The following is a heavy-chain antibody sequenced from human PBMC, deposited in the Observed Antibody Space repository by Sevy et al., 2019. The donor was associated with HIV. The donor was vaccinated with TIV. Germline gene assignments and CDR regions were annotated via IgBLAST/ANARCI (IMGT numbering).Heavy chain of an antibody. CDR2: ISSSGSTI. J-gene: IGHJ4*02. D-gene: IGHD3-16*01. Sequence: GGSLRLSCAASGFTFSDYYMSWIRQAPGKGLEWVSYISSSGSTIYYADSVKGRFTISRDNGKNSLYVKMNSLRAEDTAVNYCASNIYDYVWGSYRGTYYFDYWGQGTLVTVSS. CDR3: ASNIYDYVWGSYRGTYYFDY. V-gene: IGHV3-11*01. CDR1: GFTFSDYY.